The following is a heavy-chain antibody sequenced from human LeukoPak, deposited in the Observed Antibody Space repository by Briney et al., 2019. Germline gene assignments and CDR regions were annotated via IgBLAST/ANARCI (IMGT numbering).Heavy chain of an antibody. CDR1: GFTFSGYN. J-gene: IGHJ4*02. Sequence: PGGSLRLSCAASGFTFSGYNMNWVRQAPGKGLEWVSSISSSSSYIYYADSVKGRFTISRDNAKNSLYLQMNSLRAEDTAVYYCARVNSWTEEPDTGFDYWGQGILVTVSS. CDR2: ISSSSSYI. V-gene: IGHV3-21*01. D-gene: IGHD1-14*01. CDR3: ARVNSWTEEPDTGFDY.